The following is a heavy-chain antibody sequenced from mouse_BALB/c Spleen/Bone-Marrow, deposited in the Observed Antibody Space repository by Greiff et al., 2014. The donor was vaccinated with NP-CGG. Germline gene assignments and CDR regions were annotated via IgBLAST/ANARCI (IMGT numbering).Heavy chain of an antibody. CDR1: GYTFTNYW. V-gene: IGHV1-7*01. D-gene: IGHD2-4*01. J-gene: IGHJ4*01. Sequence: VQLQQSGAELAKPGASVKMSCKASGYTFTNYWMYWVKQRPGQGLEWIGYIKVSTGYTGYNQKFKDKATLTADKSSSTAYMQRSSLTSEDSAVYYCARDYYYAMDYWGQGTSVTVSS. CDR3: ARDYYYAMDY. CDR2: IKVSTGYT.